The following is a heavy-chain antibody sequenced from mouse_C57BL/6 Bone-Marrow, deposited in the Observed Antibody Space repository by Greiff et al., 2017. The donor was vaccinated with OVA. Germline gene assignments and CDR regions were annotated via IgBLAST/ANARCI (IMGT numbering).Heavy chain of an antibody. Sequence: VQLQQPGAELVRPGTSVKLSCKASGYTFTSYWMHWVKQRPGQGLEWIGVIDPSDSYTNYNQKFKGKATLTVDTSSSTAYMQLSSLTSEDSAVYYCARGGYEDYFDDWGQGTTLTVSS. CDR1: GYTFTSYW. CDR2: IDPSDSYT. V-gene: IGHV1-59*01. CDR3: ARGGYEDYFDD. D-gene: IGHD3-1*01. J-gene: IGHJ2*01.